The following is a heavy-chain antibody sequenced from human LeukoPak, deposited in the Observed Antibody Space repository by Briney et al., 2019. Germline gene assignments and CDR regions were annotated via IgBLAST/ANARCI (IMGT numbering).Heavy chain of an antibody. D-gene: IGHD6-13*01. CDR1: GVTVSSNY. Sequence: GGSLRLSCAASGVTVSSNYMSWVRQAPGKGLEWVSVIYSGGSTYYADSVKGRFTISRDNSKNTLYLQMNSLRAEDTAVYYCARSLAAAGSDYWGQGTLVSVSS. J-gene: IGHJ4*02. V-gene: IGHV3-66*02. CDR3: ARSLAAAGSDY. CDR2: IYSGGST.